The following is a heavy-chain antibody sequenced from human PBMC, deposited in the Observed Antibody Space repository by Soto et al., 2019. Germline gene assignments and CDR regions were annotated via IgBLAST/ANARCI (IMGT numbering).Heavy chain of an antibody. CDR1: GFTFSDFD. V-gene: IGHV3-30*18. CDR3: VKEAHRASRLEY. J-gene: IGHJ4*02. CDR2: ISYRGSNK. Sequence: QVQLVESGGGVVQPGRSLRLSCAASGFTFSDFDMHWVRQAPGKGLEWVAVISYRGSNKYYADSVKGRFTISRDNSNNMLYVQMDDLRPNDTAIYYCVKEAHRASRLEYWDRGTLVTVSS. D-gene: IGHD6-6*01.